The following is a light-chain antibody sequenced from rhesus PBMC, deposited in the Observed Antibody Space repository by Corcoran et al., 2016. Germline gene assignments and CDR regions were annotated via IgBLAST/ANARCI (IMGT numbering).Light chain of an antibody. CDR2: YAN. V-gene: IGKV1-32*01. Sequence: DIQMTQSPSSLSASVGDRVTITCRASQGISSYLNWSQQKPGKAPKLLIDYANRLESGVPSRVSGSGSGTEFTLPISSLQPEDFATYYCQHYNTLRTFGQGTKVEIK. J-gene: IGKJ1*01. CDR1: QGISSY. CDR3: QHYNTLRT.